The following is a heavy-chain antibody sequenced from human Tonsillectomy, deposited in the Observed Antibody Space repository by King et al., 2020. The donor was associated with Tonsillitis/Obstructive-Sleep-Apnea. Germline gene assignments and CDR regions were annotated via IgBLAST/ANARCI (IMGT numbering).Heavy chain of an antibody. Sequence: VQLVESGGGVVQPGGSLGLSCAASGFTFDDYAMHWVRQAPGKGLEWVSLISGDGGSTYYADSVKGRFTISRDNSKNSLYLQMNSLRTEDTALYYCAKDRVGVTIFGVVMDVWGKGTTVTVSS. V-gene: IGHV3-43*02. CDR3: AKDRVGVTIFGVVMDV. D-gene: IGHD3-3*01. CDR1: GFTFDDYA. J-gene: IGHJ6*04. CDR2: ISGDGGST.